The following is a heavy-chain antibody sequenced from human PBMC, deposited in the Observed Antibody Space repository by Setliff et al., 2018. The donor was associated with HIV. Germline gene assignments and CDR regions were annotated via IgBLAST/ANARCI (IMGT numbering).Heavy chain of an antibody. CDR3: ARDRELLWFGELFFYYFDY. CDR1: GYNFNSFG. D-gene: IGHD3-10*01. J-gene: IGHJ4*02. Sequence: GASVKVSCKASGYNFNSFGINWVRQAPGQGLEWMGWISTYNGRTDYVQKLQDRVTMTTDTSTSTAYMELRSLRSDDTAVYYCARDRELLWFGELFFYYFDYWGQGTLVTV. CDR2: ISTYNGRT. V-gene: IGHV1-18*01.